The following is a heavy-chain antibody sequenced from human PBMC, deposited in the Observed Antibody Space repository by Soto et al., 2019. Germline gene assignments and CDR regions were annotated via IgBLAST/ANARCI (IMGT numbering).Heavy chain of an antibody. D-gene: IGHD2-2*01. V-gene: IGHV1-2*02. J-gene: IGHJ5*02. CDR3: ALTPYWAIVVVPAAPNHWFDP. Sequence: ASVKVSCKASGYTFTGYYMHWVRQAPGQGLEWMGWINPNSGGTNYAQKFQGRVTMTRDTSASTAYMELSSLRSEDTAVYYCALTPYWAIVVVPAAPNHWFDPWGQGTLVTVSS. CDR1: GYTFTGYY. CDR2: INPNSGGT.